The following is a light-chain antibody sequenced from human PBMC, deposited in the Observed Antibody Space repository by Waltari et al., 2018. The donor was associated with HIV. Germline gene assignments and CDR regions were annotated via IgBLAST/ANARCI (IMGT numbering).Light chain of an antibody. J-gene: IGLJ2*01. V-gene: IGLV3-25*03. CDR3: QSAGGGGTYR. CDR2: KDT. CDR1: ALSKEY. Sequence: SYDLTQPPSVSVSPGQTARITCFGEALSKEYTFWHQQKAGQAPLLVIHKDTERASGIPERFSGSTSGRLVTLTIDDVEPDDEADYDCQSAGGGGTYRFGGGTKLTVL.